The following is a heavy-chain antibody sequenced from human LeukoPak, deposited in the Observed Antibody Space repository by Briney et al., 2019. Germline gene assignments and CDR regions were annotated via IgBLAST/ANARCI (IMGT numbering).Heavy chain of an antibody. CDR3: ARVISNWPFARFGELLSGEDYYYMDV. CDR2: IYYSGSA. J-gene: IGHJ6*03. D-gene: IGHD3-10*01. V-gene: IGHV4-61*05. Sequence: TSETLSLTCTVSGGSISSSSYYWGWIRQPPGKGLEWIGYIYYSGSANYHPSLKSRVTISVDTSKNRFSLRLSSVTAADTAVYYCARVISNWPFARFGELLSGEDYYYMDVWGKGTTVTVSS. CDR1: GGSISSSSYY.